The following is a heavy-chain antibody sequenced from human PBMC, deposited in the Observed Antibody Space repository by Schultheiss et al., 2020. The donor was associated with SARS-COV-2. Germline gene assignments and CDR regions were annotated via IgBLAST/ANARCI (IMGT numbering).Heavy chain of an antibody. CDR3: AKNFPRYYDILTGYYYFDY. V-gene: IGHV3-23*01. Sequence: GESLKISCAASGFTFSSYAMSWVRQAPGKGLEWVSAISGSGGSTYYADSVKGRFTISRDNSKNTLYLQMNSLRAEDTAVYYCAKNFPRYYDILTGYYYFDYWGQGTLVTVSS. CDR1: GFTFSSYA. D-gene: IGHD3-9*01. CDR2: ISGSGGST. J-gene: IGHJ4*02.